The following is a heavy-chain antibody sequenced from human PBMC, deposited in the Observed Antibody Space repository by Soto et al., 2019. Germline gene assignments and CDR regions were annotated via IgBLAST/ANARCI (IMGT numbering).Heavy chain of an antibody. Sequence: QVQLQESGPGLVKPSQTLSLTCTVSGGSISSGGYYWSWIRQHPGKGLEWIGYIYYSGGTYYNPSLKSRVTISVDTSKNQLSLNLSSVTAADTAVYYCARDDYYGSGSKFDPWGQGTLVTVSS. D-gene: IGHD3-10*01. J-gene: IGHJ5*02. CDR3: ARDDYYGSGSKFDP. CDR2: IYYSGGT. CDR1: GGSISSGGYY. V-gene: IGHV4-31*03.